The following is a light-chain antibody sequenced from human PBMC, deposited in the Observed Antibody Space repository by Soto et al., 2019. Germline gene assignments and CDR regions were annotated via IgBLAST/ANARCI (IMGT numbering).Light chain of an antibody. CDR1: SSDVGGYNY. CDR2: EVS. CDR3: SSYAGSNAHVV. Sequence: QSALTQPPSESGCPGQSVTISCTGTSSDVGGYNYVSWYQQHPGKAPKLMIYEVSKRPSGVPDRFSGSKSGNTASLTVSGLQAEDEADYYCSSYAGSNAHVVFGGGTKLTVL. V-gene: IGLV2-8*01. J-gene: IGLJ2*01.